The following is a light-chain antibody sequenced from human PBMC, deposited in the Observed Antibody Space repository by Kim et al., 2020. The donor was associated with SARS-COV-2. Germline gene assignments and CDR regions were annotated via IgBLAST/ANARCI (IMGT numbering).Light chain of an antibody. CDR1: KTVLSNSNNKNY. V-gene: IGKV4-1*01. CDR2: WAS. J-gene: IGKJ2*03. CDR3: QQYYSTPPS. Sequence: RATLNCKSSKTVLSNSNNKNYLAWYQQKPGQAPKLLIYWASIRESGVSDRFSGSGSETDFTLTISSLQAEDVAVYYCQQYYSTPPSFGQGTKLEI.